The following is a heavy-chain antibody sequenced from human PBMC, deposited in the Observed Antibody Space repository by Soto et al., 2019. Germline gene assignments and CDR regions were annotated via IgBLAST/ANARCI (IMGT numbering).Heavy chain of an antibody. Sequence: SETLSLTCTVSGGSISSYYWSWIRQPPGKGLEWIGYIYYSGSTNYNPSLKSRVTISVDTSKNQFSLKLSSVTAADTAVYYCARDFGWLRSGAFDIWGQGTMVTVSS. CDR1: GGSISSYY. CDR2: IYYSGST. J-gene: IGHJ3*02. V-gene: IGHV4-59*01. CDR3: ARDFGWLRSGAFDI. D-gene: IGHD5-12*01.